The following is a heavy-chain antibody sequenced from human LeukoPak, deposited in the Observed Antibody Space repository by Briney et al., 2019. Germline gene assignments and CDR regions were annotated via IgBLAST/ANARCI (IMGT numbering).Heavy chain of an antibody. V-gene: IGHV4-34*01. Sequence: DPSETLSLTCAVYGGSFSVYYWGWIRQPPGKGLEWIGEINHSGSTNYHHSLNSRVTTSTDTPKNQSSLQLNCVTAADTAPYYCARERFGGSRFIDSWGQGTLVTVSS. CDR2: INHSGST. CDR3: ARERFGGSRFIDS. J-gene: IGHJ4*02. D-gene: IGHD3-10*01. CDR1: GGSFSVYY.